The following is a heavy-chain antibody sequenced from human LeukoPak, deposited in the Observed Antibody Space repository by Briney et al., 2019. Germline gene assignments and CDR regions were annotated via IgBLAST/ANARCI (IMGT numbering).Heavy chain of an antibody. D-gene: IGHD6-19*01. CDR2: INEGSNLK. V-gene: IGHV3-7*01. J-gene: IGHJ4*02. CDR3: ARVGKQGWDFDH. Sequence: GGSLRLSCAASGLTFSSHEMNWVRQAPGKGLELVANINEGSNLKMYVDSVKGRFTISRDYTTNSLYLQMDSLRAEDTAVYYCARVGKQGWDFDHWGQGTLVTVSS. CDR1: GLTFSSHE.